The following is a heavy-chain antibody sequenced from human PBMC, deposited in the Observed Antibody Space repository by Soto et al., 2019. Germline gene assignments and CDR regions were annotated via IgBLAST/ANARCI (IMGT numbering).Heavy chain of an antibody. CDR3: AKSPTMVRGVIFDY. CDR1: GFTFSSYS. D-gene: IGHD3-10*01. V-gene: IGHV3-23*01. J-gene: IGHJ4*02. CDR2: IRGSGDST. Sequence: PGGSLRLSCAASGFTFSSYSLSWVRQAPGKGLEWVSAIRGSGDSTYYADSVKGRFTISRDNSKNTLYLQMNSLRAEDTAVYYCAKSPTMVRGVIFDYWGQGALVTVSS.